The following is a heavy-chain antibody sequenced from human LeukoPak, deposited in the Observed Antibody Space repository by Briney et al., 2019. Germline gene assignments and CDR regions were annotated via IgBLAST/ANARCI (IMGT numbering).Heavy chain of an antibody. CDR3: ARHTSCYL. CDR2: IKPNNGGT. D-gene: IGHD2-2*01. V-gene: IGHV1-2*06. J-gene: IGHJ4*02. Sequence: KPGASVTVSCKASGYTFTGYYIHWVRQAPGQGLEWMGRIKPNNGGTNYAQKFQGRVTMTRDTSISTAYMDLSGLRSDDTAVYYCARHTSCYLWGQGTLVTVSS. CDR1: GYTFTGYY.